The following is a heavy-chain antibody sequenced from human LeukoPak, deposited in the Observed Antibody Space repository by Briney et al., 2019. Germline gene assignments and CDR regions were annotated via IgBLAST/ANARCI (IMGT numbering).Heavy chain of an antibody. CDR1: GYTFTSYD. D-gene: IGHD1-1*01. CDR3: AIGWKPFYFDY. J-gene: IGHJ4*02. CDR2: LNPNRGNT. V-gene: IGHV1-8*03. Sequence: GASVKVSCKATGYTFTSYDINWVRQASGQGLEWMGWLNPNRGNTAYAQKFQGRVTITRNTSISTAYMELSSLRSDDTAVYYCAIGWKPFYFDYWGQGTLVTVSS.